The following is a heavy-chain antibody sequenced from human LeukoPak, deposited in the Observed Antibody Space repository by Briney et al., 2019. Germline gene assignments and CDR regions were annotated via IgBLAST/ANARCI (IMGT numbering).Heavy chain of an antibody. J-gene: IGHJ4*02. V-gene: IGHV4-39*07. CDR1: GGSISSSSYY. CDR2: IYYSGST. D-gene: IGHD3-3*01. CDR3: AGGRNYDFWSGYLYYFDY. Sequence: PSETLSLTCTVSGGSISSSSYYWGWIRQPPGKGLEWIGSIYYSGSTNYNPSLKSRVTISVDTSKNQFSLKLSSVTAADTAVYYCAGGRNYDFWSGYLYYFDYWGQGTLVTVSS.